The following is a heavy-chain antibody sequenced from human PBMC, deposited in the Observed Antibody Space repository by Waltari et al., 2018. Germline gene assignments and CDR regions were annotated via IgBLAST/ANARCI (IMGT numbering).Heavy chain of an antibody. CDR1: GYSISSGYY. D-gene: IGHD3-22*01. Sequence: QVQLQESGPGLVKPSETLSPTCPVSGYSISSGYYWAWIRKPPGTGLEWIGSFYHSGSTYYNPSLKSRVTISVDTSKNQFSLKLSSVTAADTAVYYCAREGYYDSGGAFDIWGQGTMVTVSS. V-gene: IGHV4-38-2*02. J-gene: IGHJ3*02. CDR3: AREGYYDSGGAFDI. CDR2: FYHSGST.